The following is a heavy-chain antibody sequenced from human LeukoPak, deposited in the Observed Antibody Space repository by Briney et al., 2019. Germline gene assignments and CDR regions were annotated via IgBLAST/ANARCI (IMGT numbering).Heavy chain of an antibody. J-gene: IGHJ3*02. D-gene: IGHD3-22*01. V-gene: IGHV1-69*05. CDR1: GGTFSSYA. CDR3: AREKRKTYYYDSSGFDAFDI. CDR2: IIPIFGTA. Sequence: SVKVSCKASGGTFSSYAISWVRQVPGQGLEWMGRIIPIFGTANYAQKFQGRVTITTDESTSTAYMELSSLRSEDTAVYYCAREKRKTYYYDSSGFDAFDIWGQGTMVTVPS.